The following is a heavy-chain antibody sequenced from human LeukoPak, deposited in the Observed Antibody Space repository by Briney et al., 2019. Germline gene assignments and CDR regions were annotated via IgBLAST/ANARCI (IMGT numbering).Heavy chain of an antibody. J-gene: IGHJ4*02. D-gene: IGHD6-19*01. CDR3: ARLLQYSSGWYVDY. Sequence: PSETLSLTCTVSGCSISSYYWSWIRQPPGKGLEWIGYIYYSGSTNYNPSLKSRVTISVDTSKNQFSLKLSSVTAADTAVYYCARLLQYSSGWYVDYWGQGTLVTVSS. CDR2: IYYSGST. V-gene: IGHV4-59*08. CDR1: GCSISSYY.